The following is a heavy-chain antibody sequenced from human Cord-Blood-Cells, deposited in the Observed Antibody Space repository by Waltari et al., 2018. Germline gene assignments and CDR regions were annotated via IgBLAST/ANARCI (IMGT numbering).Heavy chain of an antibody. J-gene: IGHJ4*02. CDR1: GFPFSSYG. Sequence: QVQLVESGGGVVQPGRSLRLSCAASGFPFSSYGMHWVRQAPGKGLEWVAVISYDGSNKYYADSVKGRFTISRDNSKNTLYLQMNSLRAEDTAMYYCAKSSTGTTDYWGQGTLVTVSS. CDR2: ISYDGSNK. D-gene: IGHD1-7*01. CDR3: AKSSTGTTDY. V-gene: IGHV3-30*18.